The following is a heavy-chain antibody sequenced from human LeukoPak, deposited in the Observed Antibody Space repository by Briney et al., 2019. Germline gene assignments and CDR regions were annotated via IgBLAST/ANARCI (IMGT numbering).Heavy chain of an antibody. Sequence: PPGGSLRLSCAASGSPLTWYWTHWVRQVPGKGLEWVSRMNSDATNIKYADPVNGRFTISRDNAKSMLYLEMNSLRDEDTAVYYCALGSASGILDFWGQGTLVIVSS. CDR3: ALGSASGILDF. D-gene: IGHD3-10*01. V-gene: IGHV3-74*01. CDR1: GSPLTWYW. CDR2: MNSDATNI. J-gene: IGHJ4*02.